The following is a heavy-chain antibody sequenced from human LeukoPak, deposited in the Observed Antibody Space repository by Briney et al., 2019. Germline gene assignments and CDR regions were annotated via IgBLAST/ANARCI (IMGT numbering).Heavy chain of an antibody. CDR3: ARDRVVAGLYYGMDV. CDR1: GYTFSDYG. V-gene: IGHV3-21*01. D-gene: IGHD2-15*01. CDR2: ISSRSTYI. J-gene: IGHJ6*02. Sequence: GGSLRLSCAASGYTFSDYGVNWVRQAPGKGLEWVSSISSRSTYIYYADSVKGRFTISRDNAKNSLYLQMYSLRAEDTAVYYCARDRVVAGLYYGMDVWGQGTTVTVSS.